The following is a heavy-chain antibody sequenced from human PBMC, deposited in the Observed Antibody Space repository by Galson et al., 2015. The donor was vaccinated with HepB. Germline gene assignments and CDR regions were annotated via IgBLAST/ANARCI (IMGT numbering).Heavy chain of an antibody. CDR3: ARDYGDYFPSPPLFDY. CDR1: GFTFSSYG. J-gene: IGHJ4*02. CDR2: IWYDGSNK. Sequence: SLRLSCAASGFTFSSYGMHWVRQAPGKGLEWVAVIWYDGSNKYYADSVKGRFTISRDNSKNTLYLQMNSLRAEDTAVYYCARDYGDYFPSPPLFDYWGQGTLVTVSS. D-gene: IGHD4-17*01. V-gene: IGHV3-33*08.